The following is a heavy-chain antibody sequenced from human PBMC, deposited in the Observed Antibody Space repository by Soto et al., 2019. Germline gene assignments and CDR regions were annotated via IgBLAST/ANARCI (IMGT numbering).Heavy chain of an antibody. CDR3: ARGYRGYDWGNYFDY. D-gene: IGHD5-12*01. J-gene: IGHJ4*02. Sequence: ASVKVSCKASGYTFTGYYMHWVRQAPGQGLEWMGWINPNSGGTNYAQKFQGWVTMTRDTSISTAYMELSRLRSDDTAVYYCARGYRGYDWGNYFDYWGQGTLVTVSS. CDR2: INPNSGGT. V-gene: IGHV1-2*04. CDR1: GYTFTGYY.